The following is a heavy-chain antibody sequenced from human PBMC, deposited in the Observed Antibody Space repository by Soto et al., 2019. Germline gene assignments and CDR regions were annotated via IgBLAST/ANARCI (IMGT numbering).Heavy chain of an antibody. CDR2: IHSSGST. D-gene: IGHD3-3*01. CDR3: ARLGVTIRRFQFDA. V-gene: IGHV4-39*01. Sequence: QLQLQESGPGLVKPSETLSLTCTVSGASTSSSSYYWVWIRQPPGKGLQWIGHIHSSGSTSYSPSLNSRVSLSVDTSRTQFSLKLRSVTAADTAVYYCARLGVTIRRFQFDAWGLGTLVTVSS. CDR1: GASTSSSSYY. J-gene: IGHJ4*02.